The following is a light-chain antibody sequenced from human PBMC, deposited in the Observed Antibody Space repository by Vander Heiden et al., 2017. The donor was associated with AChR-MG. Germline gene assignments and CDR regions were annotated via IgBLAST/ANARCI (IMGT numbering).Light chain of an antibody. CDR2: DVT. CDR1: GSDVGGYNY. V-gene: IGLV2-11*01. J-gene: IGLJ3*02. CDR3: CSYAGTYTLV. Sequence: QSALTQPRSVSGSPGQSVPISCTGTGSDVGGYNYVSWYQQHPGKAPKLTIYDVTKRPSGVPDRFSGSKSGNTASLTISGLQAEDEADYFCCSYAGTYTLVFGGGTKLTVL.